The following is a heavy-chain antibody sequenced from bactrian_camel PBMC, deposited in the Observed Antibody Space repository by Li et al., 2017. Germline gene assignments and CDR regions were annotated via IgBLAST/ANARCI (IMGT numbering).Heavy chain of an antibody. Sequence: VQLVESGGGSVQAGGSLRLSCAASGYCVGWSRQAPGKEREGVATLDSDGKTGYLDSVKGRFTISKDNAKNTLYLQMNALKPEDTAIYYCAAQGGNAPIYCRGTPQTYKYWGQGTQVTVS. V-gene: IGHV3S53*01. CDR1: GYCV. D-gene: IGHD1*01. CDR3: AAQGGNAPIYCRGTPQTYKY. J-gene: IGHJ4*01. CDR2: LDSDGKT.